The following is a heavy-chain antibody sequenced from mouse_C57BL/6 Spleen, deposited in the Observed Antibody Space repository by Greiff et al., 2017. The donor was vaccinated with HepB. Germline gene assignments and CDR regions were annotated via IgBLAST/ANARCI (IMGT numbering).Heavy chain of an antibody. Sequence: EVQLVESEGGLVQPGSSMKLSCTASGFTFSDYYMAWVRQVPEKGLEWVANINYDGSSTYYLDSLKSRFIISRDNAKNILYLQMSSLKSEDTATYYCARVLLRQIAMDYWGQGTSVTVSS. CDR2: INYDGSST. CDR3: ARVLLRQIAMDY. CDR1: GFTFSDYY. J-gene: IGHJ4*01. V-gene: IGHV5-16*01. D-gene: IGHD1-2*01.